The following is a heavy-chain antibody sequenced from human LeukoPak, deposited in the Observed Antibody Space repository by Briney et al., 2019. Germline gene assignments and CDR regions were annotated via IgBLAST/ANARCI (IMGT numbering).Heavy chain of an antibody. J-gene: IGHJ6*02. V-gene: IGHV3-21*01. CDR1: GFTFSSYS. CDR2: ISSSSSYI. Sequence: GGSLRLSCAASGFTFSSYSMNWVRQAPGKGLEWVSSISSSSSYIYYADSVKGRFTISRDNAKNSLYLQMNSLRAEDTAVYYCAKVPAVTRAYYYYGMDVWGQGTTVTVSS. D-gene: IGHD2-2*01. CDR3: AKVPAVTRAYYYYGMDV.